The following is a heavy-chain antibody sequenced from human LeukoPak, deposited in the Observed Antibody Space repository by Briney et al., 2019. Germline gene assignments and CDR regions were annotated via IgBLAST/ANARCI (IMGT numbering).Heavy chain of an antibody. Sequence: KPSETLSLTCTVSGGSISSYYWSWIRQPPGKGLEWIGYIYYSGSTNYNPSLKSRVTISVDTSKNQFSLKLSSVTAADTAVYYCARLMGMDVWGQGTTVTVSS. CDR2: IYYSGST. D-gene: IGHD3-16*01. CDR1: GGSISSYY. J-gene: IGHJ6*02. CDR3: ARLMGMDV. V-gene: IGHV4-59*08.